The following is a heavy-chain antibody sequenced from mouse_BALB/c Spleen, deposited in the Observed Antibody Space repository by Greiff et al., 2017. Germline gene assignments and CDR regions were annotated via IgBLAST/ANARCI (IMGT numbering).Heavy chain of an antibody. D-gene: IGHD2-3*01. Sequence: QVQLKQSGAELARPGASVKLSCKASGYTFTDYYINWVKQRTGQGLEWIGEIYPGSGNTYYNEKFKGKATFTADTSSNTAYMQLSSLTSEDSAVYYCARGVDGYYEAYWGQGTLVTVSA. CDR3: ARGVDGYYEAY. J-gene: IGHJ3*01. CDR1: GYTFTDYY. CDR2: IYPGSGNT. V-gene: IGHV1-76*01.